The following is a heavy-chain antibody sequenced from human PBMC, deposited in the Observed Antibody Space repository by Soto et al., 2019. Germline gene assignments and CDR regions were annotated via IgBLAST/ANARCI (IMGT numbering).Heavy chain of an antibody. CDR3: ARLEKQHLAFDY. V-gene: IGHV1-2*02. D-gene: IGHD6-13*01. Sequence: ASVKVSCKASGYTFTGYYMHWVRQAPGQGLEWMGWINPNSGGTNYAQKFQGRVSMTRDTAITTAYMELSRLRSDDTAVYYCARLEKQHLAFDYWGQGTLVTVSS. CDR2: INPNSGGT. J-gene: IGHJ4*02. CDR1: GYTFTGYY.